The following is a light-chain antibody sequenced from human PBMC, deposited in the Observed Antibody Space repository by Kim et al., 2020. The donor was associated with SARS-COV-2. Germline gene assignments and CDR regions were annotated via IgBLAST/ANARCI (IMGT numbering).Light chain of an antibody. V-gene: IGKV1-8*01. J-gene: IGKJ2*02. CDR3: QQYYSYPRT. CDR2: AAS. Sequence: SASTGDRVTITCRTSQGISSYLSWYQQKPGKAPKLLICAASTVQSGVPSRFSGSGSETDFTLTISCLQSEDFATYYCQQYYSYPRTFGQGTKLEI. CDR1: QGISSY.